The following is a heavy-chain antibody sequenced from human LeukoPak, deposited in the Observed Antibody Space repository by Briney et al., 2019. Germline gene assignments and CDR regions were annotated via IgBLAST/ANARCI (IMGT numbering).Heavy chain of an antibody. D-gene: IGHD4-17*01. CDR1: GGSISSYY. CDR2: IYYSGST. V-gene: IGHV4-59*12. CDR3: ARGAPLTTVTLYYYYYMDV. Sequence: SETLSLTCTVSGGSISSYYWSWIRQPPGKGLEWIGYIYYSGSTNYNPSLKSRVTISVDTSKNQFSLKLSSVTAADTAVYYCARGAPLTTVTLYYYYYMDVWGKGTTVTVSS. J-gene: IGHJ6*03.